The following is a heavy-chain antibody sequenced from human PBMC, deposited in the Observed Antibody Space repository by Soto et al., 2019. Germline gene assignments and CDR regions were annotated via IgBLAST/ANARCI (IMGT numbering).Heavy chain of an antibody. J-gene: IGHJ4*02. CDR3: ATLGYCGDLDY. CDR2: IIPILGIA. V-gene: IGHV1-69*02. Sequence: QVQLVQSGAEVKKPGSSVKVSCKASGGTFSSYTISWVRQAPGQGLEWMGRIIPILGIANYAQKFQGRVTITADKSTSTAYMGRSSLRSEDTAVYYCATLGYCGDLDYWGQGTLVTVSS. CDR1: GGTFSSYT. D-gene: IGHD4-17*01.